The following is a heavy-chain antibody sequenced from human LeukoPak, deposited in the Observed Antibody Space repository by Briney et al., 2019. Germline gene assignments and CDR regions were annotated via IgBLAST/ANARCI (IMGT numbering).Heavy chain of an antibody. J-gene: IGHJ4*02. D-gene: IGHD2-2*01. CDR3: ARDGDPKRSIVPAAYFDY. CDR1: GGTFSSYA. V-gene: IGHV1-69*01. CDR2: IIPIFGTA. Sequence: GSSVKVSCKASGGTFSSYAISWVRQAPGQGLEWMGGIIPIFGTANYAQKFQGRVTITADESTSTAYMELSSLRSEDTAVYYCARDGDPKRSIVPAAYFDYWGQGTLVTVSS.